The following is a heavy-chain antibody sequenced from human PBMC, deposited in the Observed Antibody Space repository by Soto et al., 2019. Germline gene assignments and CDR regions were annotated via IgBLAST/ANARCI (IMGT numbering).Heavy chain of an antibody. D-gene: IGHD3-16*01. V-gene: IGHV3-23*01. CDR1: GFKFSNYT. Sequence: PGVSLRLSCAASGFKFSNYTISWARQAPGKGMEWVLLSSQTGGGTYYADFVKGRLNISRDNHNNHLYLQVHSLTAEDTAVYYCAKDRRAGGNSAFYFDFWGQGAQVTVS. CDR3: AKDRRAGGNSAFYFDF. J-gene: IGHJ4*02. CDR2: SSQTGGGT.